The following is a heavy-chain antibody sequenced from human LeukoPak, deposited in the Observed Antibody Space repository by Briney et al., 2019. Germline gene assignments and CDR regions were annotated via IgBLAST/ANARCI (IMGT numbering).Heavy chain of an antibody. J-gene: IGHJ4*02. V-gene: IGHV3-21*01. CDR3: ATHPPTVTTY. CDR2: ISSSSTYI. D-gene: IGHD4-17*01. Sequence: GGSLRLSCAASGFTFSTYAMSWAREAPGKGLEWVSSISSSSTYIYYADSVKGRFIISRDNAKNSLNLQMNSLRAEDTAVYYCATHPPTVTTYWGQGTLVTVSS. CDR1: GFTFSTYA.